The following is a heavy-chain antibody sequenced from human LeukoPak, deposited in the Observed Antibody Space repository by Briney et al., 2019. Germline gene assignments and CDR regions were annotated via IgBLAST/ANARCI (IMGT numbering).Heavy chain of an antibody. CDR3: AKDLGRYYYDSSGSGDYFDY. V-gene: IGHV3-23*01. J-gene: IGHJ4*02. CDR2: ISGSGGST. CDR1: GFTFSSYA. D-gene: IGHD3-22*01. Sequence: PGGSLRLSCAASGFTFSSYAMSWVRQAPGKGLEWVSTISGSGGSTYYADSGKGRFTISRDNSKNTLYLQMNSLRAEDTAVYYCAKDLGRYYYDSSGSGDYFDYWGQGTLVTVSS.